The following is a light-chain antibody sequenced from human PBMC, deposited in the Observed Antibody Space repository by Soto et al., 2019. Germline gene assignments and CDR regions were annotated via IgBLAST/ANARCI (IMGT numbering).Light chain of an antibody. CDR1: SSDVGAYNY. CDR3: TAYVGNDIWV. Sequence: QSVLTQPPSASGSPGQSVTISCTGTSSDVGAYNYVSWYQQYPGKAPKLMIYEVTKRPSGVPDRFSGSKSGNMASLTVSGLQAEDEAEYYCTAYVGNDIWVFGGGTKLTVL. V-gene: IGLV2-8*01. CDR2: EVT. J-gene: IGLJ3*02.